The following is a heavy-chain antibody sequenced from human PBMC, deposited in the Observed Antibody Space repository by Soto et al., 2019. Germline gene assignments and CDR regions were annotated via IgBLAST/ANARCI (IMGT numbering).Heavy chain of an antibody. CDR2: IYPGDSDT. CDR3: ARGYCTTTICDPWFDP. CDR1: GYAFTSYW. D-gene: IGHD2-2*01. Sequence: GESLKISCTASGYAFTSYWIAWVRQMPGKALEWMGIIYPGDSDTRYSPSFQGQVTISADKSITTAFLQWSSLKASDTAMYYCARGYCTTTICDPWFDPWGQGSLVTVSS. J-gene: IGHJ5*02. V-gene: IGHV5-51*01.